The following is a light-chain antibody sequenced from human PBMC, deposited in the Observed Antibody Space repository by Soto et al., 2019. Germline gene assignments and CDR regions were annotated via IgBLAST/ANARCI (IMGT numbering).Light chain of an antibody. CDR1: HSVGST. CDR2: DTS. V-gene: IGKV3-15*01. Sequence: ETVMTQSPATLSVSPGESATLPCRASHSVGSTLAWYQQRTGQAPRLLMFDTSTGATGVPARFRVSGSGTEFTLIISSLQSDDFAVYYCQYYNNWPWTVGQGNKVEIK. CDR3: QYYNNWPWT. J-gene: IGKJ1*01.